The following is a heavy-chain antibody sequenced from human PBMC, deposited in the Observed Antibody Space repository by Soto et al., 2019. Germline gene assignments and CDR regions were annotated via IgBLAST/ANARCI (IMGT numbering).Heavy chain of an antibody. CDR3: AKVGANIAVTSPFDY. D-gene: IGHD6-19*01. V-gene: IGHV3-23*01. CDR1: GFTFSSYA. CDR2: ISGSVGGT. J-gene: IGHJ4*02. Sequence: EVQLLESGGDLVQPGGSLRLSCAASGFTFSSYAMSWVRQAPGKGLEWVSGISGSVGGTYYVDSVRGRFTMSRDNSKNTLYLQMNSLRAEDTALYYCAKVGANIAVTSPFDYWGQGTQVIVSS.